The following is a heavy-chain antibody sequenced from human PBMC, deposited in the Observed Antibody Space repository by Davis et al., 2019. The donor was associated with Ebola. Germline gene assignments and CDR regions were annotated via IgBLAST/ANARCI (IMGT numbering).Heavy chain of an antibody. CDR1: GDTFRNNP. CDR3: ARESRRSFDY. CDR2: IVPIFGTS. D-gene: IGHD6-6*01. V-gene: IGHV1-69*13. J-gene: IGHJ4*02. Sequence: SVKVSCKTSGDTFRNNPLYWVRQAPGQGLEWMGGIVPIFGTSNSAQKFQGRVTITADESTTTAYMELSDLRSEDTAVYYCARESRRSFDYWGQGTLVTVSS.